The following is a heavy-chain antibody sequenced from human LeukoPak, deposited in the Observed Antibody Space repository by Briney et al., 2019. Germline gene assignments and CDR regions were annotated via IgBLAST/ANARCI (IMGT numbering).Heavy chain of an antibody. J-gene: IGHJ1*01. CDR1: GFTFSTYS. V-gene: IGHV3-21*01. CDR2: ISSSSRHR. CDR3: VRDFNTVTTAYLQH. Sequence: GGSLRLSCVASGFTFSTYSMNWVRQAPGKGLEWGSSISSSSRHRYYADSVKGRFTISRDDAKNSVYLQMNSLRPEETAVYYCVRDFNTVTTAYLQHWGQGTLVTVSS. D-gene: IGHD4-17*01.